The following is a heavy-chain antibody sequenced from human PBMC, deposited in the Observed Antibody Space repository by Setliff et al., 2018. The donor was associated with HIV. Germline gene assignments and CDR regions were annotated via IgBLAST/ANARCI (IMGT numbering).Heavy chain of an antibody. D-gene: IGHD3-3*01. CDR2: IYFSGST. J-gene: IGHJ4*02. CDR3: ARGANFWSGYDS. CDR1: GGSISSANYY. V-gene: IGHV4-61*10. Sequence: PSETLSLTCTVSGGSISSANYYWSWIRQPARKGLEWIGHIYFSGSTFYNPSLKSRVTISIDTSKNQFSLRLTSVTAADTAVYYCARGANFWSGYDSWGQGTLVTVSS.